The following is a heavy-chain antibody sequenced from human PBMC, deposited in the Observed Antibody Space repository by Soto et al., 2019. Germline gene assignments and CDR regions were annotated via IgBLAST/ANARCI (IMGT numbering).Heavy chain of an antibody. CDR2: ISYDGSNK. J-gene: IGHJ2*01. Sequence: QVQLVESGGGVVQPGRSLRLSCAASGFTFSSYGMHWVRQAPGKGLEWVAVISYDGSNKYYADSVKGRFTISRDNSKNTLYLQMNSLRAEDTAVYYCAKDGHNGITIAAAAWYFDLWGRGTLVTVSS. CDR3: AKDGHNGITIAAAAWYFDL. D-gene: IGHD6-13*01. V-gene: IGHV3-30*18. CDR1: GFTFSSYG.